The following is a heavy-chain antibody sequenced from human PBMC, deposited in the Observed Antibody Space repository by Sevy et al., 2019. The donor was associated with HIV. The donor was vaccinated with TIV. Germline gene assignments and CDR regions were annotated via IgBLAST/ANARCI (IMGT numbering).Heavy chain of an antibody. CDR2: ISDDGNNK. CDR1: GFTFSTYA. V-gene: IGHV3-30*04. J-gene: IGHJ4*02. Sequence: GGSLRLSCAASGFTFSTYAMYWVRQAPGKGLEWVAVISDDGNNKDYAYSVKGRFTVSRDNSKNTLYLQMNSLRADDTAVYYCAGHYYDSTGYYFPLDYWGQGTLVTVSS. CDR3: AGHYYDSTGYYFPLDY. D-gene: IGHD3-22*01.